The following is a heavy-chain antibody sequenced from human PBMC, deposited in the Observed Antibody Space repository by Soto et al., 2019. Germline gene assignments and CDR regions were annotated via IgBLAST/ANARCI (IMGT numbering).Heavy chain of an antibody. V-gene: IGHV1-69*01. CDR1: GGTFDNFI. D-gene: IGHD1-26*01. CDR3: ASNGTYSSSLSQYSGMDV. J-gene: IGHJ6*02. Sequence: QVQLVQSGAEVKEPGSSVRVSCKASGGTFDNFIMNWVRQTPGQGLEWMGGIVPMLGTPTYAEKFKGRVTISANGSTSTMYMEVTSLRSEDTAIYYCASNGTYSSSLSQYSGMDVWGQGTTVTVSS. CDR2: IVPMLGTP.